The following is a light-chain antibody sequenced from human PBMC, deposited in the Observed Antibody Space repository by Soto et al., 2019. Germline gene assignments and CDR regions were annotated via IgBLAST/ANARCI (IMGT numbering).Light chain of an antibody. CDR3: QVRTDWPPFKYT. V-gene: IGKV3-11*01. Sequence: EIVLTQSPASLSLSPGERATLSCRASQSLDSFLAWYQQKPGRTPRLLIYDTSNRATGIPARFSGSGSGTDFTLTISRLEPEDFAVYYCQVRTDWPPFKYTFGQGTKLEVK. CDR1: QSLDSF. CDR2: DTS. J-gene: IGKJ2*01.